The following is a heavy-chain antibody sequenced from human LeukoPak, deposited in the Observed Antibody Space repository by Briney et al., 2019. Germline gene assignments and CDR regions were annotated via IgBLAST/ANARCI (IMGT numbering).Heavy chain of an antibody. CDR3: AKDKSDYDYVWGSYRSDAFDI. CDR2: ISGSGGST. Sequence: GGSLRLSCAASGFTFSSYAMSWVRQAPGKGLEWVSAISGSGGSTYYADSVKGRFTISRDNSKNTLYLQMNSLRAEDTAVYYCAKDKSDYDYVWGSYRSDAFDIWGQGTMVTVSS. D-gene: IGHD3-16*02. J-gene: IGHJ3*02. CDR1: GFTFSSYA. V-gene: IGHV3-23*01.